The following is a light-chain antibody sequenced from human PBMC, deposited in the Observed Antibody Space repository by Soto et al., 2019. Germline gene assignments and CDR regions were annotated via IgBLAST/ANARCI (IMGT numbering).Light chain of an antibody. J-gene: IGKJ4*01. Sequence: EIVLTQSPGTLSLSPGERATLSCRASQSVSSNYLAWYQQKPGQAPRLLIYGASNRATGIPDRFSGSGSGTDFPLTNSSREPEDFGVYYGHKYNSSPLIFGGGTRVE. CDR1: QSVSSNY. CDR3: HKYNSSPLI. CDR2: GAS. V-gene: IGKV3-20*01.